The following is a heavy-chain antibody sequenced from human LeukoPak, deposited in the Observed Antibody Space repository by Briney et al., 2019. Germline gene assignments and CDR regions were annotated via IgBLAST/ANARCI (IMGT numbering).Heavy chain of an antibody. CDR1: GFTFSSYA. CDR2: ISGSGSST. V-gene: IGHV3-23*01. D-gene: IGHD3-9*01. Sequence: GGSLRLSCAASGFTFSSYAMSWVRQAPGKGLEWVSTISGSGSSTYYADSVKGRFTISRDNSKNTLYLQMNSLRAEDTAVYYCAAMTGPTFDYWGQGALVTISS. CDR3: AAMTGPTFDY. J-gene: IGHJ4*02.